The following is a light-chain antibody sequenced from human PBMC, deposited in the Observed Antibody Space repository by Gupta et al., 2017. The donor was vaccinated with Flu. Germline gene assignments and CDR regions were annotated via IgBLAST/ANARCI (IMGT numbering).Light chain of an antibody. CDR3: QQYGSSPLT. V-gene: IGKV3-20*01. Sequence: EEATLSCRASQSVSSSYLAWYQQKPGQAPRLLIYGASSRATGIPDRFSGSGSGTDFTLTISRLEPEDFAVYYCQQYGSSPLTFGGGTKVEIK. CDR2: GAS. J-gene: IGKJ4*01. CDR1: QSVSSSY.